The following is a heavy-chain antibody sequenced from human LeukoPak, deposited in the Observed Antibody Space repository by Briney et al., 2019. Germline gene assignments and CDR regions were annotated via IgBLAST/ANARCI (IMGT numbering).Heavy chain of an antibody. CDR2: IYYSGST. V-gene: IGHV4-31*03. Sequence: PSQTLSLTCTVSGGSISSGGYYWSWIRQHPGEGLEWIGNIYYSGSTSYSPSLKSRLTISVDTSKNQFSLKLSSVTAADTAVYYCARALGSSGYGWFDPWGQGTLVTVSS. J-gene: IGHJ5*02. CDR3: ARALGSSGYGWFDP. D-gene: IGHD3-22*01. CDR1: GGSISSGGYY.